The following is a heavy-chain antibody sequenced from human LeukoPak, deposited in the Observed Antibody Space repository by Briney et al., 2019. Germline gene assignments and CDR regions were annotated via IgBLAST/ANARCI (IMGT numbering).Heavy chain of an antibody. CDR3: ARSATYGDYLTTDAFDI. D-gene: IGHD4-17*01. V-gene: IGHV3-21*04. Sequence: GGSLRLACAASGFTFSSYAMSWVRQAPGKGLEWVSAISSSGSTIYYADSVKGRFTISRDNAKNSLYLQMNSLRAEDTAVYYCARSATYGDYLTTDAFDIWGQGTMVTVSS. CDR2: ISSSGSTI. J-gene: IGHJ3*02. CDR1: GFTFSSYA.